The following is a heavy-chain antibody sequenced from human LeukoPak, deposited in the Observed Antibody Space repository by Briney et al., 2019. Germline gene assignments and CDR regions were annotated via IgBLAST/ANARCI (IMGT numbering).Heavy chain of an antibody. J-gene: IGHJ4*02. D-gene: IGHD3-22*01. CDR3: AKDQAPENYDSSGYPAAGGY. Sequence: GGSLRLSCAASGSTFSDYYMSWIRQAPGKGLEWVSYISGSGTTIYFADSVKGRFTISRDNSKNTLYLQMNSLRAEDTAVYYCAKDQAPENYDSSGYPAAGGYWGQGTLVTVSS. CDR2: ISGSGTTI. V-gene: IGHV3-11*01. CDR1: GSTFSDYY.